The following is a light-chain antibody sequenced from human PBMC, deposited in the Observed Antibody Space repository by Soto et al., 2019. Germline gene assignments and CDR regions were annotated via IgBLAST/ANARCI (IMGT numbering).Light chain of an antibody. J-gene: IGLJ1*01. CDR3: QSYDSSLSAYV. CDR2: GNS. Sequence: QSVLAQPPSVSGAPGQKVTISCTGSSYNIGAGYDLHWYQQLPGTAPKLLLYGNSNRPSGVPDRFSGSKSGTSASLAITGLQAEDEADYYCQSYDSSLSAYVFGTGTKVTV. CDR1: SYNIGAGYD. V-gene: IGLV1-40*01.